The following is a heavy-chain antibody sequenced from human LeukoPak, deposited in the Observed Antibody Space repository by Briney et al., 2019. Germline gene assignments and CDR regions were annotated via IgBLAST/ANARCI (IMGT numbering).Heavy chain of an antibody. Sequence: PGRSLRLSCAASGFTFSSYGMHWVRQAPGKGLEWVAVISYDGSNKYYADSVKGRFTISRDNSKNTLYLQMNSLRAEDTAVYYCAKDNSYSSGWYVEEGFDPWGQGTLVTVSS. CDR2: ISYDGSNK. CDR3: AKDNSYSSGWYVEEGFDP. D-gene: IGHD6-19*01. J-gene: IGHJ5*02. V-gene: IGHV3-30*18. CDR1: GFTFSSYG.